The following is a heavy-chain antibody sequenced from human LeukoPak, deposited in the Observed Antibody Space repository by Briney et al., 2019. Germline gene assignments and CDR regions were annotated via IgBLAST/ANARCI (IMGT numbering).Heavy chain of an antibody. V-gene: IGHV1-2*02. J-gene: IGHJ4*02. D-gene: IGHD2-8*01. Sequence: ASVNVCCKASAYTFTVYYIHWVRQAPGQGHEWMGWTKPNSGDTRYAQKFQGRVTMTRDTSISTVYMELSGLRSDDTAVYYGARYCTTASWSEGDVYWGQGTLVTVSS. CDR2: TKPNSGDT. CDR3: ARYCTTASWSEGDVY. CDR1: AYTFTVYY.